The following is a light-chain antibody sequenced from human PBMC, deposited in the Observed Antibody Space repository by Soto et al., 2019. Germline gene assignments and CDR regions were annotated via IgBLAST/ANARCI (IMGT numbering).Light chain of an antibody. Sequence: QSAPTQPASLSWASGQSITLSPPGTRRDVCGYNYVSWYQQHPGKVPKFMIYDVSNRPSGVSNRFSGSKSGNTASLTISGLQAEDEADYYCSSYTTSNTRQIVFGTGTKVTVL. J-gene: IGLJ1*01. CDR2: DVS. CDR1: RRDVCGYNY. CDR3: SSYTTSNTRQIV. V-gene: IGLV2-14*01.